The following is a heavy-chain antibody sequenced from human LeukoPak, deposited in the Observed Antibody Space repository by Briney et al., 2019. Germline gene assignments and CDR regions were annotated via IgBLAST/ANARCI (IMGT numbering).Heavy chain of an antibody. CDR3: ARDNSGSYFDAFDI. V-gene: IGHV4-61*02. J-gene: IGHJ3*02. D-gene: IGHD1-26*01. Sequence: SETLSLTCTVSGGSISSGSYYWSWIRQPAGKGLEWIGRIYTSGSTNYNPSLKGRVTISVDTSKNQFSLKLSSVTAADTAVYYCARDNSGSYFDAFDIWGQGTMVTVSS. CDR2: IYTSGST. CDR1: GGSISSGSYY.